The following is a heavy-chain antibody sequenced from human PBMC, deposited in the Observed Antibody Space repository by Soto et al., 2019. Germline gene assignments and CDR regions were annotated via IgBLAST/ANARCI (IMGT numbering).Heavy chain of an antibody. Sequence: SETLSLTCTVSGGSISSGGYYWSWIRQHPGKGLEWIGYIYHSGTTYYNPSLKSRVTISVDTSKNQFSLKLTSVTAADTAVYYWARVRGNNLLGWWAPWGKGTLATVP. CDR2: IYHSGTT. D-gene: IGHD2-15*01. CDR3: ARVRGNNLLGWWAP. CDR1: GGSISSGGYY. V-gene: IGHV4-31*03. J-gene: IGHJ5*02.